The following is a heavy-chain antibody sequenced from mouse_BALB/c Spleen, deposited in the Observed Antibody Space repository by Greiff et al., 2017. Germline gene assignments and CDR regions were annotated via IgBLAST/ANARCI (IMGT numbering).Heavy chain of an antibody. CDR3: ARRFITTVMDY. D-gene: IGHD1-1*01. Sequence: DVRLVESGGGLVKPGGSLKLSCAASGFAFSSYDMSWVRQTPEKRLEWVAYISSGGGSTYYPDTVKGRFTISRDNAKNTLYLQMSSLKSEDTAMYYCARRFITTVMDYWGQGTSVTVSS. V-gene: IGHV5-12-1*01. J-gene: IGHJ4*01. CDR2: ISSGGGST. CDR1: GFAFSSYD.